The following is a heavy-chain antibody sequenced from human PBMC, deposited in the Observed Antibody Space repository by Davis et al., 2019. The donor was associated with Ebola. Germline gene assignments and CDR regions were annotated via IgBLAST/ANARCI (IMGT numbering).Heavy chain of an antibody. D-gene: IGHD3-3*01. CDR1: GYTFTSYY. CDR3: ARGPIPIFGGFWSMDV. V-gene: IGHV1-46*01. J-gene: IGHJ6*02. CDR2: INPSGGST. Sequence: ASVKVSCKASGYTFTSYYMHWVRQAPGQGLEWMGIINPSGGSTSYAQKFQGRVTMTRDTSTSTVYMELSSLRSEDTAVYYCARGPIPIFGGFWSMDVWGQGTTVTVSS.